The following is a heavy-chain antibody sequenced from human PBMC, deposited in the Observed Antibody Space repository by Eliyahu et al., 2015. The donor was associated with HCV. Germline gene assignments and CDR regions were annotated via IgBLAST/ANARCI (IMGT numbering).Heavy chain of an antibody. CDR2: IXPIFGTA. CDR3: ARGENIVGATTSTFDY. Sequence: QVQLVQSGAEVKKPGSSVKVSCKASGGXFSSYAIXWVRQAPGQGLEWMGGIXPIFGTANYAXKFQGRVTXTADESTSTAYMELSSLRSEDTAVYYXARGENIVGATTSTFDYWGQGTLVTVSS. V-gene: IGHV1-69*01. CDR1: GGXFSSYA. J-gene: IGHJ4*02. D-gene: IGHD1-26*01.